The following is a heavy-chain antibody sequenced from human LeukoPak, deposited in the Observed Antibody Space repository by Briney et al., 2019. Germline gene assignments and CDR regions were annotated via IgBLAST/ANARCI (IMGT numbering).Heavy chain of an antibody. V-gene: IGHV4-30-2*01. CDR2: IYHSGST. J-gene: IGHJ5*02. D-gene: IGHD4-23*01. CDR3: ARGPTTVVTPDWFDP. CDR1: GGSISSGGYS. Sequence: SETLSLTCAVSGGSISSGGYSWSWIRQPPGKGLEWIGYIYHSGSTYYNPSLKSRVTISVDRSKNQFSLKLSSVTAADTAVYYCARGPTTVVTPDWFDPWGQGTLVTVSS.